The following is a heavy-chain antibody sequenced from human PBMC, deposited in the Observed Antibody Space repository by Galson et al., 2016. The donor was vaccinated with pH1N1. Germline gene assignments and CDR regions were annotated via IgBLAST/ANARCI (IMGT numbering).Heavy chain of an antibody. J-gene: IGHJ4*02. D-gene: IGHD6-13*01. Sequence: SLRLSCAASGFTFSTYEMSWARQAPGKGLEWVAFISSSGSALYYADSVEGRFTISRENARNSLYLQMNSLRAEDTAVYYCARAIGASGAFWGQGTLVTVSS. CDR2: ISSSGSAL. V-gene: IGHV3-48*03. CDR1: GFTFSTYE. CDR3: ARAIGASGAF.